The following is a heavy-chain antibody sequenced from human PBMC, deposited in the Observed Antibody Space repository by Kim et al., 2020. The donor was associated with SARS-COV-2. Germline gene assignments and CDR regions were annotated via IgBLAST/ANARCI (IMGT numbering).Heavy chain of an antibody. D-gene: IGHD6-13*01. V-gene: IGHV3-11*05. Sequence: VNGRFTNSRDNANNSLYLQMNSLRAEDTAVYYCARGIAAAGKSYYYYGMDVWGQGTTVTVSS. J-gene: IGHJ6*02. CDR3: ARGIAAAGKSYYYYGMDV.